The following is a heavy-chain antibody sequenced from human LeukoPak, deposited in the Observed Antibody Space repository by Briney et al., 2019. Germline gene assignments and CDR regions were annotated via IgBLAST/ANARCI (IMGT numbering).Heavy chain of an antibody. D-gene: IGHD2-2*01. CDR3: ARDIVVVPAAMVGLSINWFDP. CDR2: ISAYNGNT. V-gene: IGHV1-18*01. Sequence: ASVKVSCKASGYTFTSYGISWVRQAPGQGLEWMGWISAYNGNTNYAQKLQGRVTMTTDTSTSTAYMELRSLRSDDTAVYYCARDIVVVPAAMVGLSINWFDPWGQGTLVTVSS. CDR1: GYTFTSYG. J-gene: IGHJ5*02.